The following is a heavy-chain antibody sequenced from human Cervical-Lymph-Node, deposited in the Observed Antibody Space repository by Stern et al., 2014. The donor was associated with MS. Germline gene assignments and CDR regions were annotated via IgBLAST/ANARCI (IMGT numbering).Heavy chain of an antibody. D-gene: IGHD3-10*01. J-gene: IGHJ4*02. Sequence: VQLVESGAEVKQPGASVKVSCKASGYTFTSYNIHWVRRAPGQGLEWMGLINPGGGTTNYAQKFQGRITVTRDTSPSTVYMELSSLRSEDTAVYYCARRGGDFWGQGTLVTVSS. CDR3: ARRGGDF. CDR2: INPGGGTT. V-gene: IGHV1-46*01. CDR1: GYTFTSYN.